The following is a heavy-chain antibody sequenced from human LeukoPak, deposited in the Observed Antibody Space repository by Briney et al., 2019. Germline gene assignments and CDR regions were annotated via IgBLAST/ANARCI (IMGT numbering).Heavy chain of an antibody. V-gene: IGHV4-59*01. CDR3: AGEDYGGYRFDY. CDR2: ISYSGST. Sequence: PSETLSLTCTVSGGSITSYFWSWIRQLPRKGLEWIAYISYSGSTTYNPSLKSRVIISVDASKNQFSLKLRSVTAADTAVYYCAGEDYGGYRFDYWGQGTVVTVSS. D-gene: IGHD4-23*01. CDR1: GGSITSYF. J-gene: IGHJ4*02.